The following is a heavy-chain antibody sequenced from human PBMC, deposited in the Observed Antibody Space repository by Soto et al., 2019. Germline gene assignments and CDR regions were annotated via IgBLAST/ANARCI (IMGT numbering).Heavy chain of an antibody. Sequence: GGSLRLSCAASGFTVSSNYMSWVRQAPGKGLEWVSVIYAGGSTYYADSVKGRFTVSRDNSKNTLYLRMNSLRAEDTAVYYCAKRIAAAGTNALDVWGQGTTVTVSS. D-gene: IGHD6-13*01. J-gene: IGHJ6*02. CDR3: AKRIAAAGTNALDV. V-gene: IGHV3-53*01. CDR1: GFTVSSNY. CDR2: IYAGGST.